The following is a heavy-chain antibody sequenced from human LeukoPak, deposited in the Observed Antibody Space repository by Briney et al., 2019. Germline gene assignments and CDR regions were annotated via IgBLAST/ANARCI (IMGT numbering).Heavy chain of an antibody. Sequence: PSETLSLTCAVYGGSFSGYYWSWIRQPPGKGQEWIGEINDSGITEWIGEINHSGSTNYNPSLKNRVIISLDTSKNQFSLKLSSVTAADTAVYYCARVADYSNYYLQYWGQGTLVTVSS. CDR1: GGSFSGYY. CDR3: ARVADYSNYYLQY. CDR2: INHSGST. V-gene: IGHV4-34*01. D-gene: IGHD4-11*01. J-gene: IGHJ4*02.